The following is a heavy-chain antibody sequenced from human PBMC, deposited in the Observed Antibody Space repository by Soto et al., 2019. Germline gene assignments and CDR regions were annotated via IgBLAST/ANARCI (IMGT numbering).Heavy chain of an antibody. CDR2: ISGYNGNT. J-gene: IGHJ6*02. CDR1: GYTFTNYG. D-gene: IGHD3-22*01. CDR3: ARDREYYYDSSGNYYYHSGMDV. V-gene: IGHV1-18*04. Sequence: QVQLVESGAEVKKPGASVKVSCKASGYTFTNYGISWVRQAPGQGLEWMGWISGYNGNTKYAQKFPGRVTMTTDTPTNTAYMDLRSLRSDDTAVYYCARDREYYYDSSGNYYYHSGMDVWGQGTTVTVS.